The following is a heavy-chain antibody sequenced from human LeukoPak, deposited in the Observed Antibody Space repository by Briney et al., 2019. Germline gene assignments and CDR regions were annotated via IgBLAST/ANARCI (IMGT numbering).Heavy chain of an antibody. Sequence: SETLSLTCAVSGGSISSGGYSWSWIRQPPGKGLEWIGYIYHSGSTYYNPSLKSRVTISVDRSKNQFSLKLSSVTAADTAVYYCARGQRWDAFDIWGQGQWSPSLQ. CDR2: IYHSGST. D-gene: IGHD5-24*01. J-gene: IGHJ3*02. CDR1: GGSISSGGYS. V-gene: IGHV4-30-2*01. CDR3: ARGQRWDAFDI.